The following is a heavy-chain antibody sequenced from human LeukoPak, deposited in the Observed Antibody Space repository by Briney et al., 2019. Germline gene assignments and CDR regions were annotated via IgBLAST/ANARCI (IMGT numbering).Heavy chain of an antibody. Sequence: SQTLSLTCTVSGGSISSGGYYWSWIRQHPGRGLEWIGYIYYSGSTYYNPSLKSRVTISVDTSKNQFSLKLSSVTAADTAVYYCARENPIYSGSRLFDYWGQGTLVTVSS. V-gene: IGHV4-31*03. D-gene: IGHD1-26*01. CDR2: IYYSGST. CDR1: GGSISSGGYY. J-gene: IGHJ4*02. CDR3: ARENPIYSGSRLFDY.